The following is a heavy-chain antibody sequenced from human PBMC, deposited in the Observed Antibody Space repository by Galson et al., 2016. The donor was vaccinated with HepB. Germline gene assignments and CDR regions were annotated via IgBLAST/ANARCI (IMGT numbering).Heavy chain of an antibody. Sequence: SLRLSCAASGFTFRTYTMSWVRQAQGRGLERVSAISGTDDGAYYADSVKGRFTISRDNSKNTLHLQMNSLSAEDTAVYYCAKGDTGTFRHFDYWGQGTLVTVSS. V-gene: IGHV3-23*01. D-gene: IGHD1-26*01. CDR2: ISGTDDGA. CDR3: AKGDTGTFRHFDY. CDR1: GFTFRTYT. J-gene: IGHJ4*02.